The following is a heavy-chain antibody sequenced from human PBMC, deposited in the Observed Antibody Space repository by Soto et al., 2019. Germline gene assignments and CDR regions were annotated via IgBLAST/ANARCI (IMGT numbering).Heavy chain of an antibody. CDR2: INPQSGGT. V-gene: IGHV1-2*04. J-gene: IGHJ6*02. Sequence: HVQLVQSGAEVKKPGASVKVSCKASGYSFTDYHIPWVRQAPGQGLEWLGRINPQSGGTSTAQKFQGWVTMTTDTSISPASMELTRLTSDDTAIYYCARGESTDCSHGVCSFFYNHDLDVWGQGTTVTVSS. CDR1: GYSFTDYH. CDR3: ARGESTDCSHGVCSFFYNHDLDV. D-gene: IGHD2-8*01.